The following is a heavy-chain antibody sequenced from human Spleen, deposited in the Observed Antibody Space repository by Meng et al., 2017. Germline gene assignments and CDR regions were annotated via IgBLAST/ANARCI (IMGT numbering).Heavy chain of an antibody. CDR3: ARDRREMTTSYYFDS. CDR1: GYTFTGYY. D-gene: IGHD5-24*01. Sequence: VQLVRSGAEVKKPGASVKVSCKASGYTFTGYYMHWVRQAPGRGLEWVSVIYIGGETYYTDSVKGRFTISTDNFKNMLYLEMNSLRAEDTAVYYCARDRREMTTSYYFDSWGQGTLVTVSS. CDR2: IYIGGET. J-gene: IGHJ4*02. V-gene: IGHV3-66*03.